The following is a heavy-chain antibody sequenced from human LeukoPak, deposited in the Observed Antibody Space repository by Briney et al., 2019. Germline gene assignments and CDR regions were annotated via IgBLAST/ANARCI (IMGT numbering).Heavy chain of an antibody. CDR1: GGSISSSSYY. CDR3: ARMSGFWSGHNGDYYYYGMDV. CDR2: IYYSGST. D-gene: IGHD3-3*01. Sequence: SETLSLTCTVSGGSISSSSYYWGWIRQPPGKGLEWIGSIYYSGSTYYNPSLKSRVTISVDTSKNQFSLKLSSVTAADTAVYYCARMSGFWSGHNGDYYYYGMDVWGQGTTVTVSS. V-gene: IGHV4-39*07. J-gene: IGHJ6*02.